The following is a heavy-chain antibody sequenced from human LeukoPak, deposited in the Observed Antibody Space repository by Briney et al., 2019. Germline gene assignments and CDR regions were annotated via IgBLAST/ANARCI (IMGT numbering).Heavy chain of an antibody. J-gene: IGHJ4*02. CDR3: ARGANNWNYRSYFDF. V-gene: IGHV3-9*01. CDR1: GFTFDDYA. Sequence: GGSLRLSCAASGFTFDDYAMHWVRQAPGKGLEWVSGISWNSGSIGYADSVKGRFTISRDNAKNSLYLQMNSLRAEDTAVYYCARGANNWNYRSYFDFWDQGTLVTVSS. D-gene: IGHD1-7*01. CDR2: ISWNSGSI.